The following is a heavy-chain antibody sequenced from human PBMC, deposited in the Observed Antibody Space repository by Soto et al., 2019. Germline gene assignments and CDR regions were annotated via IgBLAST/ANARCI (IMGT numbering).Heavy chain of an antibody. Sequence: QVQLVESGGGVVQPGRSLRLSCAASGFTFSSYAMHWVRQAPGKGLEWVAVISYDGSNKYYADSVKGRFTISRDNSKNPLYLQMNSLRAEDTAVYYCARGSLGIAVAGTLVFSYWGQGTLVTVSS. CDR2: ISYDGSNK. D-gene: IGHD6-19*01. V-gene: IGHV3-30-3*01. CDR3: ARGSLGIAVAGTLVFSY. J-gene: IGHJ4*02. CDR1: GFTFSSYA.